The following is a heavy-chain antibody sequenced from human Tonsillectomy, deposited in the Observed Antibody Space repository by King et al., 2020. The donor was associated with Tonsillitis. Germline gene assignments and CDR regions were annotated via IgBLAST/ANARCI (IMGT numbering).Heavy chain of an antibody. D-gene: IGHD3-10*01. V-gene: IGHV3-48*03. CDR1: GFIFSSYE. Sequence: VQLVESGGGLVQPGGSLRLSCAASGFIFSSYEMNWVRQAPGKGLEWVSYISSSGSTIHYADSVKGRFTISRDNAKNSLHLQMNSLRAEDTAVYYCAREPRLLWVGGITPGAFDIWGQGKMVAGSS. CDR2: ISSSGSTI. J-gene: IGHJ3*02. CDR3: AREPRLLWVGGITPGAFDI.